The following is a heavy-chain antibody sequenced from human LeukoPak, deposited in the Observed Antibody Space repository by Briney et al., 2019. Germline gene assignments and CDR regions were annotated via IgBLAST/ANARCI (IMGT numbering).Heavy chain of an antibody. V-gene: IGHV4-61*08. CDR1: GGSISSGGYY. CDR2: IYYSGST. CDR3: AKTSMQNWFDP. D-gene: IGHD2/OR15-2a*01. J-gene: IGHJ5*02. Sequence: SETLSLTCTVSGGSISSGGYYWSWIRQPPGKGLEWIGYIYYSGSTNYNPSLKSRVTISVDTSKNQFSLKLSSVTAADTAVYYCAKTSMQNWFDPWGQGTLVTVSS.